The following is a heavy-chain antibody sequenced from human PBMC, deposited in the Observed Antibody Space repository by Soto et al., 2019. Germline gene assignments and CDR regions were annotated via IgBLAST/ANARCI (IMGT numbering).Heavy chain of an antibody. D-gene: IGHD5-18*01. J-gene: IGHJ4*02. Sequence: SETLSPTCTLSGGSISNYYWNWIRQSPGKGLEWIGYIYSSGSTHYNPSLQNRVTISIDTSKNQVSLKVNSVTAADTAVYYCARDHPHSYGVYYFDYWGQGTPVTVSS. V-gene: IGHV4-59*01. CDR3: ARDHPHSYGVYYFDY. CDR2: IYSSGST. CDR1: GGSISNYY.